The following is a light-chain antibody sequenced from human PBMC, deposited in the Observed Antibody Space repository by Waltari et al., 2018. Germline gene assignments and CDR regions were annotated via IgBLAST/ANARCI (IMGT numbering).Light chain of an antibody. Sequence: DIQMTQSPSSLSASVGDRFPITCQASRDINNYLNWYQQKPGKAPKLLIYDASTLETGVPSRFSGSGSGTDFTLTISSLQPEDFATYYCQQSYSTPVTFGGGTKVEIK. V-gene: IGKV1-39*01. CDR1: RDINNY. CDR3: QQSYSTPVT. J-gene: IGKJ4*01. CDR2: DAS.